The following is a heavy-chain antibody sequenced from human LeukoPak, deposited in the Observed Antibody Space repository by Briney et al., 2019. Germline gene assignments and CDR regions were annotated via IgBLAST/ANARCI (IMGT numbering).Heavy chain of an antibody. CDR1: GFTVSSNY. D-gene: IGHD5-12*01. J-gene: IGHJ6*02. CDR2: IHSGGIT. V-gene: IGHV3-66*01. Sequence: GGSLRLSCAASGFTVSSNYMSWVRQAPGKGLEWVSVIHSGGITYYADSVKGRFNISRDNSKNTVYLQMNSLRAEDTAVYYCARSPPPNIVATFLGGQYYYGMDVWGQGTTVTVSS. CDR3: ARSPPPNIVATFLGGQYYYGMDV.